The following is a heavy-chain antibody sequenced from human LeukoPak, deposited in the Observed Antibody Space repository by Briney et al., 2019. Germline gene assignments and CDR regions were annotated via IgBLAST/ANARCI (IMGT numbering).Heavy chain of an antibody. CDR1: GFTFSSYG. CDR2: ISYDRSKT. CDR3: AKDQGYDILTGYSDY. Sequence: PGGSLRLSCAASGFTFSSYGMHWVRQAPGKGLEWVAVISYDRSKTYYADSVKGRLTISSDNSKNTLYLQMNSLRAEDTAVYFCAKDQGYDILTGYSDYWGQGTLVTVSS. V-gene: IGHV3-30*18. D-gene: IGHD3-9*01. J-gene: IGHJ4*02.